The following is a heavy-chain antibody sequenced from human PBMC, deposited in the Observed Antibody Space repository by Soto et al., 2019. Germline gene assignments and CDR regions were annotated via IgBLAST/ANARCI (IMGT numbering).Heavy chain of an antibody. CDR2: INAGNGNT. D-gene: IGHD3-10*01. J-gene: IGHJ4*02. Sequence: ASLKVSCKASGYTFTSYAMYWVRQAPGQRLEWMGWINAGNGNTKYSQKFQGRVTITRDTSATTAYMELSSLRSEDTAVYYCARDMGFGLSDYWGQGTLVTSPQ. V-gene: IGHV1-3*01. CDR3: ARDMGFGLSDY. CDR1: GYTFTSYA.